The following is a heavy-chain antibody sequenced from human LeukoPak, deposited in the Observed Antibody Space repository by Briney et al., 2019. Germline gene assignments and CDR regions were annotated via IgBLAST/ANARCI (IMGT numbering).Heavy chain of an antibody. CDR2: ISSSSSYI. J-gene: IGHJ4*02. Sequence: GGSLRLSCAASGFTFSSYSMNWVRQAPGKGLEWVSSISSSSSYIYYADSVKGRFTISRDNAKNSLYMQMNSLRAEDTAVYYCARHSGHDFDYWGQGTLVTVSS. V-gene: IGHV3-21*01. CDR1: GFTFSSYS. CDR3: ARHSGHDFDY. D-gene: IGHD2-15*01.